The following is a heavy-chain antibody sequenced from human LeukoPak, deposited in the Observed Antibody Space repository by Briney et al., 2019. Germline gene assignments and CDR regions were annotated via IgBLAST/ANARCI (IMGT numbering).Heavy chain of an antibody. J-gene: IGHJ6*03. Sequence: SETLSLTCAVYGGSFSGYYWSWIRQPPGKGLEWIGEINHSGSTNYNPSLKSRVTISVDTSKNQFSLKLSSVTAADTAVYYCARAGPVLRFLEWPSYMDVWGKGTTVTVSS. CDR3: ARAGPVLRFLEWPSYMDV. CDR2: INHSGST. D-gene: IGHD3-3*01. V-gene: IGHV4-34*01. CDR1: GGSFSGYY.